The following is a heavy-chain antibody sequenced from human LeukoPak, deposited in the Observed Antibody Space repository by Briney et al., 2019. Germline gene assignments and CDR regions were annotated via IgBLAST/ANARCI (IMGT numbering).Heavy chain of an antibody. Sequence: SETLSLTCTVSGGSISGHYLTWIRQPAGKGLEWIGRIYTSGSTNYNPSLKSRVTMSVDTSKNQFSLKLSSVTAADTAVYYCTRDPSYSSGYYDYWGQGTLVTVSS. CDR3: TRDPSYSSGYYDY. V-gene: IGHV4-4*07. CDR2: IYTSGST. D-gene: IGHD6-19*01. J-gene: IGHJ4*02. CDR1: GGSISGHY.